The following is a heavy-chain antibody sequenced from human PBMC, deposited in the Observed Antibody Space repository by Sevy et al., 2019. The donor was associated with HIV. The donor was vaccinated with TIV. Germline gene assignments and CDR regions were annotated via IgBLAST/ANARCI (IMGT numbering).Heavy chain of an antibody. Sequence: GGSLRLSCAASGFTFSNYFMHWVRQAPGKGLEWVSSISSGSSYIFYADSLKGRFTISRDNAKNSLYLHMNSLRAEDTAVYYCARGDYYGSLYYFDYWGPGTLVTVSS. D-gene: IGHD3-10*01. CDR2: ISSGSSYI. V-gene: IGHV3-21*01. CDR3: ARGDYYGSLYYFDY. CDR1: GFTFSNYF. J-gene: IGHJ4*02.